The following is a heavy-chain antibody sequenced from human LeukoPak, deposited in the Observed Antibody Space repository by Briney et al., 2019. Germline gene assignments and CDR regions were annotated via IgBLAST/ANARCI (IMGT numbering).Heavy chain of an antibody. CDR2: FDPEDGET. CDR1: GYTLTELS. Sequence: ASVKVPCKVSGYTLTELSMHWVRQAPGKGREWMGGFDPEDGETIYAQKFQGRVTMTEDTSTDTAYMELSSLRSEDTAVYYCATASSGWYSRGYMDVWGKGTTVTVSS. J-gene: IGHJ6*03. V-gene: IGHV1-24*01. D-gene: IGHD6-19*01. CDR3: ATASSGWYSRGYMDV.